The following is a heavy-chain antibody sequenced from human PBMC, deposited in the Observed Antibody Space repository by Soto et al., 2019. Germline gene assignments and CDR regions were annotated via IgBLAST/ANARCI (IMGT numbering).Heavy chain of an antibody. J-gene: IGHJ4*02. Sequence: GESLKISCKGSGYSFTTCWIGWVRQMPGKGLEWMGIINPSDSDTRYSPSFQGQVTISAVKSINTAYLQWSSLKASDTGMYYCARPGSSSSDYWGQGTLVTVSS. CDR3: ARPGSSSSDY. V-gene: IGHV5-51*01. D-gene: IGHD6-6*01. CDR1: GYSFTTCW. CDR2: INPSDSDT.